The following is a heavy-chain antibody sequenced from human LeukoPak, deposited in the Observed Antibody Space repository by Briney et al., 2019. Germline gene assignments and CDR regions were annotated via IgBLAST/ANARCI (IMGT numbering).Heavy chain of an antibody. Sequence: ASVKVFCKVSGYTLTELSMHWVRQAPGKWLEWIRGFDTEDGETIYAQKFQGRVAITADESTSTAYMELSSLRSEDTAVYYCARGPSWYYYDSSGYGQFDYWGQGTLVTVSS. CDR1: GYTLTELS. D-gene: IGHD3-22*01. CDR2: FDTEDGET. V-gene: IGHV1-24*01. J-gene: IGHJ4*02. CDR3: ARGPSWYYYDSSGYGQFDY.